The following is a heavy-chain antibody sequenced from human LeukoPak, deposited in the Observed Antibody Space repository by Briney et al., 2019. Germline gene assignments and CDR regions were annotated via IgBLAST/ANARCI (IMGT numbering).Heavy chain of an antibody. D-gene: IGHD3-9*01. CDR2: ISSSGSTI. J-gene: IGHJ4*02. CDR3: ARDLVLRYFDWLSARFDY. V-gene: IGHV3-11*04. Sequence: GGSLRLSCAASGFTFSDYYMSWIRQAPGKGLEWVSYISSSGSTIYYADSVKGRFTISRDNAKNSLYLQMNSPRAEDTAVYYCARDLVLRYFDWLSARFDYWGQGTLVTVSS. CDR1: GFTFSDYY.